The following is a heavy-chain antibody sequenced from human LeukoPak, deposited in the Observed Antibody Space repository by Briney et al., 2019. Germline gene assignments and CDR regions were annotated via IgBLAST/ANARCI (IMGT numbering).Heavy chain of an antibody. Sequence: ASVKVSCKASGGTFSSYAISWVRQAPGQGLEWMGGIIPILDIANYAQKFQGRVTITADKSTSTAYMELSSLRSEDTAVYYCARDRPKHYYDSSAIDAFDIWGQGTMVTVSS. CDR2: IIPILDIA. V-gene: IGHV1-69*10. CDR3: ARDRPKHYYDSSAIDAFDI. D-gene: IGHD3-22*01. J-gene: IGHJ3*02. CDR1: GGTFSSYA.